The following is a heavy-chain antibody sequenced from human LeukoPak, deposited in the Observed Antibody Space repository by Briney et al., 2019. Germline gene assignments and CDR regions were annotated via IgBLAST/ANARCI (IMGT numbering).Heavy chain of an antibody. CDR2: ISYDGSNK. V-gene: IGHV3-30*04. D-gene: IGHD5-24*01. CDR3: ARDAATIIFDH. Sequence: PGGSLRLSCAASGFTFSSYAMHWVRQAPGKGLEWVAVISYDGSNKYYADSVKGRFTISRDNSKNTLYLQMNSLRAEDTAVYYCARDAATIIFDHWGQGTLVTVSS. CDR1: GFTFSSYA. J-gene: IGHJ4*02.